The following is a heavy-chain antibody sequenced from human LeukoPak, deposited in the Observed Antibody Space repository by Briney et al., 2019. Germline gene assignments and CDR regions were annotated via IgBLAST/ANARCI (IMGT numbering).Heavy chain of an antibody. CDR1: GGSISSAGYY. Sequence: PSQTLSLTCTVSGGSISSAGYYWSWIRQPAGKGLEWVGRIYSSGSTNYNPSLKSRVTISVDTSKNQFSLKLSSVTAADTAVYYCAREYYDFWSGSFDYWGQGTLVTVSS. CDR2: IYSSGST. V-gene: IGHV4-61*02. D-gene: IGHD3-3*01. J-gene: IGHJ4*02. CDR3: AREYYDFWSGSFDY.